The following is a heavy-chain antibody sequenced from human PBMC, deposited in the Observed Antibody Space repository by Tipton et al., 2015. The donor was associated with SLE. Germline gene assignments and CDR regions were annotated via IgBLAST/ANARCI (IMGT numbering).Heavy chain of an antibody. CDR1: DASMNYFY. V-gene: IGHV4-59*12. J-gene: IGHJ6*02. CDR2: IHYSGST. CDR3: ARGKGNSSGWGHYYFYGMDV. D-gene: IGHD6-19*01. Sequence: TLSLTCTVSDASMNYFYWTWIRQPPGKGLEWIGYIHYSGSTNCDPSLRTRVTMSADTSKKQFSLKLGSVTAADTAVYYCARGKGNSSGWGHYYFYGMDVWGQGTTVTVSS.